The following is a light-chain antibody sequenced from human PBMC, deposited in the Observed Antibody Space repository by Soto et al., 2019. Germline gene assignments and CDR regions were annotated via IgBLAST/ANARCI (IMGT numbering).Light chain of an antibody. CDR1: SSDVGGYNY. Sequence: SAGTQPPSASGSHGRSVTVPCSGPSSDVGGYNYVSWYQQHPGKAPKVMIYDVTKRPSGVPDRFSGSKSGNTASLTVSALQAADEADYYCSSYTYRKHLVFGTGTKV. CDR2: DVT. V-gene: IGLV2-8*01. CDR3: SSYTYRKHLV. J-gene: IGLJ1*01.